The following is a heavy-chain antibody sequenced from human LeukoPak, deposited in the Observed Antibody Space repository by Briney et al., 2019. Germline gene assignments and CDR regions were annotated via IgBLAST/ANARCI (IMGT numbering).Heavy chain of an antibody. V-gene: IGHV4-30-2*01. CDR2: IYHSGST. CDR1: GGSISSGGYS. CDR3: ARYSSSWKGSFDY. Sequence: SQTLSLTCAVSGGSISSGGYSWSWIQQPPGKGLEWIGYIYHSGSTYYNPSLKSRVTISVDRSKNQFSLKLSSVTAADTAVYYCARYSSSWKGSFDYWGQGTLVTVSS. D-gene: IGHD6-13*01. J-gene: IGHJ4*02.